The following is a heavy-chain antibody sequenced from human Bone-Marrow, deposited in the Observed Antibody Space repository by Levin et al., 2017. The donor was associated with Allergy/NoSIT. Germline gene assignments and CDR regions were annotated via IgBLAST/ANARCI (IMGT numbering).Heavy chain of an antibody. J-gene: IGHJ4*02. Sequence: GGSLRLSCAASGFSFSEYVMNWIRQAPGKGLECVSTIGGNGGTTYYADSVKGRSTISRDNSKNTAYLQMGNLTAEDPANDCCAQDFRGVVGDYFGFWGQGTLVTVSS. CDR1: GFSFSEYV. CDR3: AQDFRGVVGDYFGF. V-gene: IGHV3-23*01. D-gene: IGHD2-15*01. CDR2: IGGNGGTT.